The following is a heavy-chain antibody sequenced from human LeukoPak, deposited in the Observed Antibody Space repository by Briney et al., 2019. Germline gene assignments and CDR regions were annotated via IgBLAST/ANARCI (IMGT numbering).Heavy chain of an antibody. D-gene: IGHD2-2*01. J-gene: IGHJ4*02. V-gene: IGHV3-30-3*01. CDR2: ISYDGSNK. Sequence: GGSLRLSCAASGFTFSSYAMHWVRQAPGKGLEWVAVISYDGSNKYYADSVKGRFTISRDNSKNTLYLQMNSLRAEDTAVYYCAKGSQYQLPLTFDYWGQGTLVTVSS. CDR1: GFTFSSYA. CDR3: AKGSQYQLPLTFDY.